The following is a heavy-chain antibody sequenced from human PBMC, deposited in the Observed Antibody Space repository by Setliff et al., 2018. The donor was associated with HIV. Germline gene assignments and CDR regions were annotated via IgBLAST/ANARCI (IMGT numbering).Heavy chain of an antibody. CDR1: GGSISSNSW. V-gene: IGHV4-4*02. CDR3: ASRGIVVVTMSMPDEFFVH. Sequence: SETLSLTCDVSGGSISSNSWWTWVRQPPGKGLEWIGQIYYSGTTYYNPSLRGRVTISVDRSRNQFSLTLNSVTAADTATYYCASRGIVVVTMSMPDEFFVHWGHGTLVTVSS. CDR2: IYYSGTT. D-gene: IGHD2-21*02. J-gene: IGHJ1*01.